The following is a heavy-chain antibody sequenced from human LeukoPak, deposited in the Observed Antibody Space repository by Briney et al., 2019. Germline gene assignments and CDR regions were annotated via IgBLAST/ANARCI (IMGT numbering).Heavy chain of an antibody. CDR2: IYYSGST. CDR3: AGEVLTYYYGSGNCYNVHY. V-gene: IGHV4-39*02. J-gene: IGHJ4*02. D-gene: IGHD3-10*01. Sequence: SETLSLTCTVSGGSISSSSYYWGWIRQPPGKGLEWIGSIYYSGSTYYNPSLKSRVTISVDTSMNQFSLRLSSVTATDTAVYYCAGEVLTYYYGSGNCYNVHYWGQGTLVTVSS. CDR1: GGSISSSSYY.